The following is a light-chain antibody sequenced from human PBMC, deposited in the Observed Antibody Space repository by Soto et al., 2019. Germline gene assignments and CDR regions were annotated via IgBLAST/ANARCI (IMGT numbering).Light chain of an antibody. V-gene: IGLV2-14*01. CDR1: SSDVGGYNY. CDR3: CSYAGSYTYVV. CDR2: EVS. Sequence: LTQPASVSGSPGQSITISCTGTSSDVGGYNYVSWYQQHPGKAPKLMIYEVSNRPSGVSNRFSGSKSGNTASLTISGLQAEDEADYYCCSYAGSYTYVVFGGGTQLTVL. J-gene: IGLJ2*01.